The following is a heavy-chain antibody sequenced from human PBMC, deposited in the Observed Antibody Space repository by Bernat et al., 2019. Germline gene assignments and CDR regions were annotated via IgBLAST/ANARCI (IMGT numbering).Heavy chain of an antibody. J-gene: IGHJ6*02. Sequence: QVQLQESGPGLVKPSETQSLTCTVSGGSISSYYWSWIRQPPGKGLEWIGYIYYSGSTNYNPSLKSRVTISVDTSKNQFSLKLSSVTAADTAVYYCARDLGYYYGMDVWGQGTTVTVSS. CDR2: IYYSGST. CDR1: GGSISSYY. CDR3: ARDLGYYYGMDV. V-gene: IGHV4-59*01.